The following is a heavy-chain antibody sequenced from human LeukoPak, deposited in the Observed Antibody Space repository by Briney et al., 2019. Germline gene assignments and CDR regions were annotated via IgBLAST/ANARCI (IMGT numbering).Heavy chain of an antibody. Sequence: TETLSLTCAVYGGSFSGYYWSWIRQPPGKGLEWIGEINHSGSTNYNPSLKSRVTISVDTSKNQFSLKLSSVTAADTAVYYCARFFPNYFDYWGQGTLVTVSS. D-gene: IGHD3-3*01. CDR1: GGSFSGYY. CDR3: ARFFPNYFDY. CDR2: INHSGST. J-gene: IGHJ4*02. V-gene: IGHV4-34*01.